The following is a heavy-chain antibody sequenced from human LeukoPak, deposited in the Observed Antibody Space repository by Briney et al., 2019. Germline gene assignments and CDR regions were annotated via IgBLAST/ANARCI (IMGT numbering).Heavy chain of an antibody. CDR1: GGSISSYY. CDR3: ARGSDSSGYYFFPNFDY. V-gene: IGHV4-59*01. J-gene: IGHJ4*02. Sequence: SETLSLTCTVSGGSISSYYWSWTRQPPGKGLEWIGYIYYSGSTNYNPSLKSRVTISVDTSKNQFSLKLSSVTAADTAVYYCARGSDSSGYYFFPNFDYWGQGTLVTVSS. CDR2: IYYSGST. D-gene: IGHD3-22*01.